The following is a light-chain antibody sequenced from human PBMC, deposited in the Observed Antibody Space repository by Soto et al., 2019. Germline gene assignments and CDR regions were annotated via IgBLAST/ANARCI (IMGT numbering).Light chain of an antibody. J-gene: IGKJ1*01. V-gene: IGKV3-20*01. CDR3: QQYGSSRT. CDR2: GAS. CDR1: QSVSSSY. Sequence: ENVLSQSPGTLSLSPGERATLSCRASQSVSSSYLAWYQQKPGQAPRLLIYGASSRATGIPDRFSGSGSGTDFTLTISRLEPEDSAVYYCQQYGSSRTFGQGTKVDIK.